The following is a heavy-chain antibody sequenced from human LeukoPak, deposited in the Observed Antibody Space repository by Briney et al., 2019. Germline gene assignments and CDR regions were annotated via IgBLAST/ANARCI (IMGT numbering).Heavy chain of an antibody. V-gene: IGHV3-21*01. CDR3: ARDLRVQYHYYMDV. Sequence: GGSLRLSCAASGFTFSSYSMNWVRQAPGKGLEWVSSISSSSYIYYADSVKGRFTISRDNAKNSLYLQMNSLRAEDTAVYYCARDLRVQYHYYMDVWGKGTTVTISS. CDR1: GFTFSSYS. J-gene: IGHJ6*03. CDR2: ISSSSYI. D-gene: IGHD1-1*01.